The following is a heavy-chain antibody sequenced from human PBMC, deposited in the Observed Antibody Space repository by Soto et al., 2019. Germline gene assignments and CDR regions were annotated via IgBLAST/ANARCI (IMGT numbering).Heavy chain of an antibody. CDR1: GGSISSYY. CDR2: IYYSGST. J-gene: IGHJ5*02. D-gene: IGHD2-2*03. V-gene: IGHV4-59*01. CDR3: ARAGYCSSTSCRERNWFDP. Sequence: PSETLSLTCTVSGGSISSYYWILIRQPPGKGLEWIGYIYYSGSTNYNPSLKSRVTISVDTSKNQFSLKLSSVTAADTAVYYCARAGYCSSTSCRERNWFDPWGQGTLVTVSS.